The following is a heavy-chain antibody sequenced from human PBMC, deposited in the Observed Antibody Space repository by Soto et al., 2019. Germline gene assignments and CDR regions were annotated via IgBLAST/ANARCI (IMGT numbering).Heavy chain of an antibody. D-gene: IGHD4-17*01. CDR3: AREKTTVTTFSLDY. V-gene: IGHV3-30-3*01. CDR2: ISYDGSNK. CDR1: GFTFSSYA. Sequence: GGSLRLSCAASGFTFSSYAMHWVRQAPGKGLEWVAVISYDGSNKYYADSVKGRFTISRDNSKNTLYLQMNSLRAEDTAVYYCAREKTTVTTFSLDYWGQGTLVTVSS. J-gene: IGHJ4*02.